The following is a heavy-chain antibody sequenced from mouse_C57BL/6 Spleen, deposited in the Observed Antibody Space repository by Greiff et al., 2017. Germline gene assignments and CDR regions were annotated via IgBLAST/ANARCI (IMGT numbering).Heavy chain of an antibody. CDR1: GYAFSSYW. CDR2: IYPGDGDP. CDR3: ARRDYGRALAMDY. Sequence: VQLQQSGAELVKPGASVKISCKASGYAFSSYWMNWVKQRPGKGLEWIGQIYPGDGDPNYNGKFKGKATLTADKSSSTAYMQLSSLTSEDSAVYFCARRDYGRALAMDYWGQGTSVTVSS. D-gene: IGHD1-1*01. J-gene: IGHJ4*01. V-gene: IGHV1-80*01.